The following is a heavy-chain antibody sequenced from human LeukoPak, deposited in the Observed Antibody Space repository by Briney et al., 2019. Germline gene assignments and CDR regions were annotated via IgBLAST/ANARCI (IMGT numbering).Heavy chain of an antibody. CDR1: GYSFSSYW. Sequence: GESLKISCKGSGYSFSSYWLGWVRQMPGKGLEWMGLFYPGDSDARYSPSFQGQVTFSADESISTAYLQWSSLKASDTAIYYCARPMAVASFGYFQHWGQGTLVTVSS. D-gene: IGHD6-19*01. CDR2: FYPGDSDA. CDR3: ARPMAVASFGYFQH. J-gene: IGHJ1*01. V-gene: IGHV5-51*01.